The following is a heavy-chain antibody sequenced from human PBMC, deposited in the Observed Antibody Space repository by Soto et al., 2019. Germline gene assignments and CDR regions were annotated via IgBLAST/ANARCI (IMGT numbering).Heavy chain of an antibody. J-gene: IGHJ6*02. V-gene: IGHV5-51*01. D-gene: IGHD3-3*01. CDR1: GYSFTSYW. Sequence: PGESLKISCKGSGYSFTSYWIGWVRQMPGKGLEWMGIIYPGDSDTRYSPSFQGQVTISADKSISTAYLQWCSLKASDTAMYYCARQYYDFWSGYSHGMDVWGQGTTVTVSS. CDR2: IYPGDSDT. CDR3: ARQYYDFWSGYSHGMDV.